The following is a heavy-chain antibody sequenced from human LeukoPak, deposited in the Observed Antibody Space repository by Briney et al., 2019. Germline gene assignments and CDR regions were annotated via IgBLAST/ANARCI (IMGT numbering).Heavy chain of an antibody. CDR2: ISSSSSYI. Sequence: PGGSLRLSCAASGFTFSSYSMNWVRQAPGKGLGWVSSISSSSSYIYYADSVKGRFTISRDNAKNSLYLQMNSLRAEDTAVYYCARTLGIAAAGMGYWGQGTLVTVSS. V-gene: IGHV3-21*01. J-gene: IGHJ4*02. D-gene: IGHD6-13*01. CDR1: GFTFSSYS. CDR3: ARTLGIAAAGMGY.